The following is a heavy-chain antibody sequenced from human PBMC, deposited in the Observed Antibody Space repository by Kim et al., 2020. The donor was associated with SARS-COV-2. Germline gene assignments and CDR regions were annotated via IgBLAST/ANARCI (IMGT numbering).Heavy chain of an antibody. CDR3: ATGIAASGYYYYYGMDV. V-gene: IGHV1-24*01. CDR2: FDPEDGET. D-gene: IGHD6-13*01. Sequence: ASVKVSCKVSGYTLTELSMHWVRQAPGKGLEWMGGFDPEDGETIYAQKFQGRGTMTEDTSTDTAYMELSSLRTEDTAVYYCATGIAASGYYYYYGMDVWGQGTTVTVSS. J-gene: IGHJ6*02. CDR1: GYTLTELS.